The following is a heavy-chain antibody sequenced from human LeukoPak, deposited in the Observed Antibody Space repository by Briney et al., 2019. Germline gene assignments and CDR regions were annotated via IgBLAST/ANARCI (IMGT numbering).Heavy chain of an antibody. CDR3: AKDFSMTTVTTNDY. V-gene: IGHV3-23*01. J-gene: IGHJ4*02. Sequence: GESLKISCAASGFTFSSYGMSWVRQAPGKGLEWVSAISGSGGSTYYADSVKGRFTISRDNSKNTLYLQMNSLRAEDTAVYYCAKDFSMTTVTTNDYWGQGTLVTVSS. D-gene: IGHD4-17*01. CDR2: ISGSGGST. CDR1: GFTFSSYG.